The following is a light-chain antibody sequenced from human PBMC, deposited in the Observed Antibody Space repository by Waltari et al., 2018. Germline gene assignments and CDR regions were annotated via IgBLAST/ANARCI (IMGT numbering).Light chain of an antibody. CDR3: ATWDDSLVGRV. J-gene: IGLJ2*01. V-gene: IGLV1-44*01. CDR2: ANY. Sequence: QSVLTQPPSTSGTPGQTVTISCSGSTSTIGTNTLTWYQQFPGTAPKVLVFANYHRPSGVPDRFSASKSGTSASLVISGLQSEDEGDYFCATWDDSLVGRVFGGGTKLTVL. CDR1: TSTIGTNT.